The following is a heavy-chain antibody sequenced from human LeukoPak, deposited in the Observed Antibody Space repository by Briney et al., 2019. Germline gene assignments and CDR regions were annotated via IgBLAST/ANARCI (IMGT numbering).Heavy chain of an antibody. D-gene: IGHD5-24*01. J-gene: IGHJ4*02. CDR1: GFTFSSYL. V-gene: IGHV3-74*01. CDR3: ARGGDGYNYYFDY. Sequence: GESLRLSCAASGFTFSSYLMHSVCHAPGKGLVWVSRINSYGSSTTYADSVKGRFTISRDNAKNTLYLQMNSLRAEDTAVYYCARGGDGYNYYFDYWGQGTLVTVSS. CDR2: INSYGSST.